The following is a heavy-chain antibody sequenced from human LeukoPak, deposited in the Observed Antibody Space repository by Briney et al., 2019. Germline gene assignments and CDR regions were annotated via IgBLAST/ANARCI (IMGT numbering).Heavy chain of an antibody. Sequence: GGSLRLSCAASGFTFSNAWMSWVRQAPGKGLEWVGRIKSKTDGGTTDYAAPVKGRFTISRDDSKNTLYLQMNSLKTEDTAVYYCTTDSTVTTLRPFDYWGQGTLVTVSS. CDR1: GFTFSNAW. CDR3: TTDSTVTTLRPFDY. D-gene: IGHD4-17*01. J-gene: IGHJ4*02. CDR2: IKSKTDGGTT. V-gene: IGHV3-15*01.